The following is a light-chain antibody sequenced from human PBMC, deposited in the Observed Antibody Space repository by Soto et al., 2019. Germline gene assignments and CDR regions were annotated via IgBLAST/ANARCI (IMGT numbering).Light chain of an antibody. J-gene: IGLJ1*01. V-gene: IGLV2-8*01. CDR3: SSYAGSDNYV. Sequence: SALTQPPSASGSPGQSVTISCTGTSSDVGGYNSVSWYQHLPGKAPKLMIYEVSKRPSGVPDRFSGSKSANTASLTVSRLQAEDEADYYCSSYAGSDNYVFGTGTKVTVL. CDR1: SSDVGGYNS. CDR2: EVS.